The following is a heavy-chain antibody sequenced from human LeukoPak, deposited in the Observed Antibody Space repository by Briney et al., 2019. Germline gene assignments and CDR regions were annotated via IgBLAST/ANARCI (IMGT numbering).Heavy chain of an antibody. CDR3: AKDRVKPRYYFDY. V-gene: IGHV3-30*02. Sequence: GGSLRLSCVASGFTFSSYGMHWVRQAPGKGLEWVAFIRYDGSNKYYADSVKGRFTISRDNSKNTLYLQMNSLRAEDTAVYYCAKDRVKPRYYFDYWGQGTLVTVSS. D-gene: IGHD1-14*01. J-gene: IGHJ4*02. CDR1: GFTFSSYG. CDR2: IRYDGSNK.